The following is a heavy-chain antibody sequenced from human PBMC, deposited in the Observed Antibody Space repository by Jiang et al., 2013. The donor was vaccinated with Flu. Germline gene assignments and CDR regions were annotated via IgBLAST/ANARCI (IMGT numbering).Heavy chain of an antibody. V-gene: IGHV3-21*01. CDR3: ARVDYYDSSGYPDAFDI. D-gene: IGHD3-22*01. Sequence: VQLVESGGGLVKPGGSLRLSCAASGFTFSSYSMNWVRQAPGKGLEWVSSISSSSSYIYYADSVKGRFTISRDNAKNSLYLQMNSLRAEDTAVYYCARVDYYDSSGYPDAFDIWGQGTMVTVSS. CDR2: ISSSSSYI. J-gene: IGHJ3*02. CDR1: GFTFSSYS.